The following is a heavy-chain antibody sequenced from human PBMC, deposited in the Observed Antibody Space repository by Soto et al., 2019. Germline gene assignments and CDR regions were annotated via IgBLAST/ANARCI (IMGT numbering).Heavy chain of an antibody. CDR1: GGTFSSYA. D-gene: IGHD3-3*01. V-gene: IGHV1-69*13. CDR3: ARDSHIRFLEWSRAYYYYYGMDV. CDR2: IIPIFGTA. J-gene: IGHJ6*02. Sequence: SVKVSCKASGGTFSSYAISWVRQAPGQGLEWMGGIIPIFGTANYAQKFQGRVTITADESTSTAYMELSSLRSEDTAVYYCARDSHIRFLEWSRAYYYYYGMDVWGQGTTVTV.